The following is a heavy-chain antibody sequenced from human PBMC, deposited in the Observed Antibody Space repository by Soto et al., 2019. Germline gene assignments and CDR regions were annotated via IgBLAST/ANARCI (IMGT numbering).Heavy chain of an antibody. CDR1: GGTFSSYA. V-gene: IGHV1-69*13. J-gene: IGHJ4*02. Sequence: ASVKVSCKASGGTFSSYAISWVRQAPGQGLEWMGGIIPIFGTANYAQKFQGRVTITADESTSTAYMELSSLRSEDTAVYYCASPVAGGTAFDYRGQGTLVTVSS. D-gene: IGHD6-19*01. CDR2: IIPIFGTA. CDR3: ASPVAGGTAFDY.